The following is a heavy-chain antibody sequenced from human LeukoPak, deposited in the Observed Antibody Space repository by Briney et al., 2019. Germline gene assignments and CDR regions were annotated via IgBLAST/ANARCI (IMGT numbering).Heavy chain of an antibody. V-gene: IGHV4-34*01. D-gene: IGHD3-22*01. CDR2: INHSGST. Sequence: SETLSLTCAVSGGSFSGYYWSWIRQPPGKGLEWIGEINHSGSTNYNPSLKSRVTISVDTSKNQFSLKLSSVTAAGTAVYYCARRRITMIVVVTHFDYWGQGTLVTVSS. CDR3: ARRRITMIVVVTHFDY. J-gene: IGHJ4*02. CDR1: GGSFSGYY.